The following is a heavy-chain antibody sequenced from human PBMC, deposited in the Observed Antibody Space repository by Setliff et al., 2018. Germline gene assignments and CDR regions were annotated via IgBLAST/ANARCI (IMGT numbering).Heavy chain of an antibody. CDR1: GGTLRTVA. CDR2: TIPLLPLP. CDR3: ARNAITGTTKKYYYYWEV. D-gene: IGHD1-7*01. J-gene: IGHJ6*03. Sequence: SVKVSCKASGGTLRTVAITWVRHASGQGLEWMGWTIPLLPLPNDAVKCQGRVTITADKSTTTAYMELTKLTSEYTAVYYCARNAITGTTKKYYYYWEVWGRGTTVAVSS. V-gene: IGHV1-69*10.